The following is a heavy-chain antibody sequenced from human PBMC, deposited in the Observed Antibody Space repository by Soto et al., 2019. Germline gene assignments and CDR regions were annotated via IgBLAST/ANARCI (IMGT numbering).Heavy chain of an antibody. CDR2: IIPTLGTA. J-gene: IGHJ6*02. CDR1: GGTFSNNA. Sequence: QVHLVQSGAEVKKPGSSVRVSCKASGGTFSNNAFSWVRQAPGQGLEWMGGIIPTLGTANYAQKFQGRVTITADESMRTAYLELSSLRSDDTAVYFCASQSYGSGPFYYYGMDVWGQGTTVTVSS. V-gene: IGHV1-69*01. D-gene: IGHD3-10*01. CDR3: ASQSYGSGPFYYYGMDV.